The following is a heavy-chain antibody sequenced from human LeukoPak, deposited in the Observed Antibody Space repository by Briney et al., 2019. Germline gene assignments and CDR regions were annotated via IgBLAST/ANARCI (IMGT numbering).Heavy chain of an antibody. D-gene: IGHD3-10*01. J-gene: IGHJ6*02. CDR1: GYTFTSYD. Sequence: ASVKVSCKASGYTFTSYDINWVRQATGQGLEWMGWMNPNSGNTGYAQKFQGRVTMTRNTSISTAYMEVSSLRSEDTAVYYCARGQLLWFGELSDYGMDVWGQGTTVTVSS. CDR3: ARGQLLWFGELSDYGMDV. V-gene: IGHV1-8*01. CDR2: MNPNSGNT.